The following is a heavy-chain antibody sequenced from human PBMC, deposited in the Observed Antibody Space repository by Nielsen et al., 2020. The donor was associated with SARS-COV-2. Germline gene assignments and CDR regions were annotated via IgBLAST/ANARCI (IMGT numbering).Heavy chain of an antibody. CDR3: AAGRDSSSPLYYYYYMDV. D-gene: IGHD6-6*01. CDR1: GFTFTSSA. J-gene: IGHJ6*03. V-gene: IGHV1-58*01. CDR2: IVVGSGNT. Sequence: SVKVSCKASGFTFTSSAVQWVRQARGQRLEWIGWIVVGSGNTNYAQKFQERVTITRDMSTSTAYMELSSLRSEDTAVYYCAAGRDSSSPLYYYYYMDVWGKGTTGTVSS.